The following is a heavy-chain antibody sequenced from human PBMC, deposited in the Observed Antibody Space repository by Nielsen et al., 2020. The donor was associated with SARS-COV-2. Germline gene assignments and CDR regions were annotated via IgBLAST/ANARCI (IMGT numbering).Heavy chain of an antibody. J-gene: IGHJ6*02. D-gene: IGHD3-9*01. Sequence: ASVKVSCKASGYTFTGYYMHWVRQAPGQGLEWMGRINPNSGGTNYAQKFQGRVTMTRDTSISTAYMELSRLRSDDTAVYYCAREPLSSTGYYGYGMDVWGQGTTVTVSS. CDR2: INPNSGGT. V-gene: IGHV1-2*06. CDR3: AREPLSSTGYYGYGMDV. CDR1: GYTFTGYY.